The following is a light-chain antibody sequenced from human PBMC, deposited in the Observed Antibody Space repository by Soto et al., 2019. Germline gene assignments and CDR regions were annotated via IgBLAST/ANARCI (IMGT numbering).Light chain of an antibody. V-gene: IGKV4-1*01. CDR3: QQYYSTPQT. Sequence: DIVMTQSPDSLAVSLGERATINCKSSQSVLYSSNNNNYLAWYQQKSGQPPKLLIYWASTRESGVPDRFSGSGPGTDFTLTISSLQAEDVAVYYCQQYYSTPQTFGQGTKVEIK. CDR2: WAS. J-gene: IGKJ1*01. CDR1: QSVLYSSNNNNY.